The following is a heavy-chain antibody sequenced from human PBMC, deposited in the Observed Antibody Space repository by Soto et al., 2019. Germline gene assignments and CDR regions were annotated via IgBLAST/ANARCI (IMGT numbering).Heavy chain of an antibody. J-gene: IGHJ4*02. CDR1: GGSFSGYY. CDR2: INHSGST. V-gene: IGHV4-34*01. CDR3: ARGRRSSSSYRSDY. D-gene: IGHD6-6*01. Sequence: TPSLTCAVYGGSFSGYYWSWIRQPPGKGLEWIGEINHSGSTNYNPSLKSRVTISVDTSKNQFSLKLSSVTAADTAVYYCARGRRSSSSYRSDYWGQGTLVTVSS.